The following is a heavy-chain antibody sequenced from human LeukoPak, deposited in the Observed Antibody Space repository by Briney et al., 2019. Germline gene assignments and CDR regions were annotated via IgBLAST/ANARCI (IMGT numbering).Heavy chain of an antibody. D-gene: IGHD5-18*01. J-gene: IGHJ4*02. CDR2: VFDSGRT. CDR3: TTIKRGNIFGYFDF. V-gene: IGHV4-59*11. Sequence: SETLSLTCTVSGGSMTTHHWNWIRQTPGKGLEGIGYVFDSGRTKENPSLKSRVTLSADPSKNQLSLRLSSVTAADTAVYYCTTIKRGNIFGYFDFWGQGILVTVSS. CDR1: GGSMTTHH.